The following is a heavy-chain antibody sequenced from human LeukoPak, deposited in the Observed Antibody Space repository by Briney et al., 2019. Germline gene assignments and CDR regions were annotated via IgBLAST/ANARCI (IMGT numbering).Heavy chain of an antibody. CDR2: IIPILGIA. CDR3: AREKVGGDSSGYYDFDY. CDR1: GGTFSSYA. D-gene: IGHD3-22*01. V-gene: IGHV1-69*04. Sequence: ASVKVSCKASGGTFSSYAISWVRQAPGQGLEWMGRIIPILGIANYAQKFQGRVTITADKSTSTAYMELSSLRSEDTAVYYCAREKVGGDSSGYYDFDYWGQGTLVTVSS. J-gene: IGHJ4*02.